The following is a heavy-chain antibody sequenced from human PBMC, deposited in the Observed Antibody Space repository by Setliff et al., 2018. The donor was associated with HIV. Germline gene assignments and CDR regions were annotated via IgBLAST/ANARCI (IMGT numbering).Heavy chain of an antibody. V-gene: IGHV3-74*01. J-gene: IGHJ6*03. CDR1: GFTFSGYW. CDR3: ARGGEAGTVNHYYYYMDV. D-gene: IGHD6-19*01. Sequence: GGSLRLSCAASGFTFSGYWMHWVRQAPGKGLVWVSRINSDGSSTIYADSVKGRFTISRDNAKNTLYLQMNSLRAEDTAVYYCARGGEAGTVNHYYYYMDVWGKGTTVTVSS. CDR2: INSDGSST.